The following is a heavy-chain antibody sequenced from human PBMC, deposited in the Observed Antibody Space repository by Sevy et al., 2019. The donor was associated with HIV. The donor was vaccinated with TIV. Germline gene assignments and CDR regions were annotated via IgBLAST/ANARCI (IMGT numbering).Heavy chain of an antibody. D-gene: IGHD3-22*01. CDR2: ISGGGDDT. Sequence: GGSLRLSCAASGFTFNIYAMSWVRQAPGKGLEWLSAISGGGDDTYYGASVKGRFTISGDNSRNTRYLQMNSLGAEDTAVYYCAKRPYYYYNSDGHLVSSTDEADYWGQGTLVTVSS. V-gene: IGHV3-23*01. CDR1: GFTFNIYA. J-gene: IGHJ4*02. CDR3: AKRPYYYYNSDGHLVSSTDEADY.